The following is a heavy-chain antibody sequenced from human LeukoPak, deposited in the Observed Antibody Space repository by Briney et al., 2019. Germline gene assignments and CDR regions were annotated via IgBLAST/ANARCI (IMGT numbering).Heavy chain of an antibody. D-gene: IGHD5-18*01. CDR1: GYTYTSYG. CDR2: ISAYNGNT. J-gene: IGHJ4*02. V-gene: IGHV1-18*01. Sequence: ASVMVSCKASGYTYTSYGISWVRHAPGQGLEWMGWISAYNGNTNYAQKLQGRVTMTTDTTTSTAYMELRTQRSDDTAVYYCARTDTAMVEIDYWGQGTLVTVSS. CDR3: ARTDTAMVEIDY.